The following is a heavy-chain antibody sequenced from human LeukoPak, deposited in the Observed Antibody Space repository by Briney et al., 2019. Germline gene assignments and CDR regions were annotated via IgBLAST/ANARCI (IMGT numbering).Heavy chain of an antibody. V-gene: IGHV4-59*11. CDR2: IYYNVNT. Sequence: SETLSLTCAVSGGSITTHHWSWIRQPPGRGLDWIAYIYYNVNTSYNPSLKSRVTISVDTSKNQFSLKLSSVTAADTAMYYCARMTGNYLTGYYFDYWGQGTPVTVSS. CDR1: GGSITTHH. J-gene: IGHJ4*02. CDR3: ARMTGNYLTGYYFDY. D-gene: IGHD1-7*01.